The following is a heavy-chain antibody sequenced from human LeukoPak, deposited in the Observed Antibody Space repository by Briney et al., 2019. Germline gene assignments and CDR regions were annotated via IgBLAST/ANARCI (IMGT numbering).Heavy chain of an antibody. CDR2: ISGSGGST. Sequence: LSCAASGFTFSSYAMSWVRQAPGKGLEWVSAISGSGGSTYYADSVKGGFTISRDNYKKTLYMQMNRLRAEDTAVYYCAKDLNWSGSPPNTFDYWGQGTLVTVSS. CDR1: GFTFSSYA. V-gene: IGHV3-23*01. J-gene: IGHJ4*02. CDR3: AKDLNWSGSPPNTFDY. D-gene: IGHD3-3*01.